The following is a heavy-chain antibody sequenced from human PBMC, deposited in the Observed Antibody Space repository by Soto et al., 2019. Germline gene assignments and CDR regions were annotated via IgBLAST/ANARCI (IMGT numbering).Heavy chain of an antibody. CDR1: GYTFTSYD. CDR3: ARGSGWYLVINGMDV. J-gene: IGHJ6*02. CDR2: MNPNSGNT. Sequence: ASVKVSCKASGYTFTSYDINWVRQATGQGLEWMGWMNPNSGNTGYAQKFQGRVTMTRNTSISTAHMELSSLRSEDTAVYYCARGSGWYLVINGMDVWGQGTTVTVSS. V-gene: IGHV1-8*01. D-gene: IGHD6-19*01.